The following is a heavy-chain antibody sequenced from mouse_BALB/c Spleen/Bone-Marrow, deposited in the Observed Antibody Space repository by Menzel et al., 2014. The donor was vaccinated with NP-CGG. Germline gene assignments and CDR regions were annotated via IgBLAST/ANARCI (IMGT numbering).Heavy chain of an antibody. D-gene: IGHD2-4*01. CDR3: AREGDYDYAWFAY. CDR1: GYSFTGYT. Sequence: VQLQQSGPELVKPGASMKMSCKASGYSFTGYTMNWVKRSHGKNLEWIGLINPYNGGTHYNQKFKGKATLTVDKSSSTAYMELLSLTSEDSAVYYCAREGDYDYAWFAYWGQGTLITVSA. CDR2: INPYNGGT. J-gene: IGHJ3*01. V-gene: IGHV1-34*01.